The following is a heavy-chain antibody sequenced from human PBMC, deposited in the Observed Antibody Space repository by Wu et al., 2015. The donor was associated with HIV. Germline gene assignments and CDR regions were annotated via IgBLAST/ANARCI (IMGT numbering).Heavy chain of an antibody. V-gene: IGHV1-24*01. D-gene: IGHD5-12*01. Sequence: QALLVQSGAEVKKPGASVKVSCRVSGYDLTKLSIHWVRQAPGKGLEWMAGFDPQSGEPSFAQRFQGRVTMTEDTSTNTAYMELRGLTSGDTAVYYCAINTDSVATSLYSLGVWGQGTVVTVSS. CDR2: FDPQSGEP. CDR1: GYDLTKLS. J-gene: IGHJ6*02. CDR3: AINTDSVATSLYSLGV.